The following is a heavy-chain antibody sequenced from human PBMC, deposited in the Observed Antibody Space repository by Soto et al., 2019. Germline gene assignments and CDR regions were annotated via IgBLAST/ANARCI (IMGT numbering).Heavy chain of an antibody. CDR1: GYTFPTYG. CDR3: PRDPYFGDHQY. Sequence: QLVQSGCEVKNPGASVKVSCKTSGYTFPTYGLSWVRHAPGQGLEWVGWISEYSGKTHYAQKFQEKVTMTTDTTTNTAYLDLSSLRSDVTFVEYCPRDPYFGDHQYWGKGTLVTVSS. CDR2: ISEYSGKT. V-gene: IGHV1-18*01. D-gene: IGHD2-21*01. J-gene: IGHJ4*02.